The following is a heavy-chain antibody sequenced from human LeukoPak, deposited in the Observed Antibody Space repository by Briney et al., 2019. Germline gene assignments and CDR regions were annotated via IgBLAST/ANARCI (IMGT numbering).Heavy chain of an antibody. CDR2: INPNSGGT. D-gene: IGHD2-2*01. V-gene: IGHV1-2*02. Sequence: ASVKVSCMASGYTFTGYYMHWVRQAPGQGLEWMGWINPNSGGTNYAQKFQGRVTMTRDTSISTAYMELSRLRSDDTAVYYCARFDTGYCSSSSCPSAVILTNKYWYFDLWGRGTLVTVSS. J-gene: IGHJ2*01. CDR3: ARFDTGYCSSSSCPSAVILTNKYWYFDL. CDR1: GYTFTGYY.